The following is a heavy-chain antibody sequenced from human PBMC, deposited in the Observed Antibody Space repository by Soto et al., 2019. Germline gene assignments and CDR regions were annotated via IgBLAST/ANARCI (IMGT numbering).Heavy chain of an antibody. Sequence: GESLEISCKGSGYSFASYWIGWVRQMPGKGLEWMGIIYPGDSDTRYSPSFQGQVTISADNSISTASLQWSSLKASDSAMYFCARQVEDGYSFGYHYWGQGTQVTISS. CDR1: GYSFASYW. CDR3: ARQVEDGYSFGYHY. J-gene: IGHJ4*02. D-gene: IGHD5-18*01. V-gene: IGHV5-51*01. CDR2: IYPGDSDT.